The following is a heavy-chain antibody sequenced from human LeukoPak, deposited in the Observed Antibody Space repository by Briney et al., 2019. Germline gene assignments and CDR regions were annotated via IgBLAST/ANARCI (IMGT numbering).Heavy chain of an antibody. CDR3: ASGSRRFDY. D-gene: IGHD5-12*01. CDR1: GFTFSSYS. Sequence: PGGSLRLSCAASGFTFSSYSMNWVRQAPGKGLEWVSYISSSSTNIYYADSVKGPFTISRDNAKNSLCLQMNSLRAEDTAVYYCASGSRRFDYWGQGTLVTVSS. V-gene: IGHV3-48*01. J-gene: IGHJ4*02. CDR2: ISSSSTNI.